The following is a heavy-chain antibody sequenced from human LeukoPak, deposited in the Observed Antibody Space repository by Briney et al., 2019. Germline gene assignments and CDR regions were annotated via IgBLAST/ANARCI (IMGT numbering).Heavy chain of an antibody. CDR2: INSDGSWT. V-gene: IGHV3-74*01. D-gene: IGHD2/OR15-2a*01. Sequence: XXRXXQGKGLVWLSHINSDGSWTSYADSVKGRFTISKDNAKNTVYLQMNSLRAEDTAVYYCVSFYETYWGRGTLVTVSS. CDR3: VSFYETY. J-gene: IGHJ4*02.